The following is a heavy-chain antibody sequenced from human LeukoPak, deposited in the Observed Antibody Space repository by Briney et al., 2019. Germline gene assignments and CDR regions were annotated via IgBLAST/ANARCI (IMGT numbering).Heavy chain of an antibody. J-gene: IGHJ4*02. CDR3: ARVSSRSFYFDY. V-gene: IGHV3-53*01. CDR2: IYSGGTT. D-gene: IGHD6-13*01. CDR1: GFIFSSYE. Sequence: GGSLRLSCAASGFIFSSYEMSWVRQAPGKGLEWVSVIYSGGTTYYADSVKGRFTISRDDSKNTLYLQMNSLRAEDTAVYYCARVSSRSFYFDYWGQGTLVAVSS.